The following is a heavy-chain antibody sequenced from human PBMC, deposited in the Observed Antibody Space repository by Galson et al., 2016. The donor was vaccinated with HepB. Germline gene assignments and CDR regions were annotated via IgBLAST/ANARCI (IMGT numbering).Heavy chain of an antibody. V-gene: IGHV4-4*02. CDR3: ARGRNDFWSDFFGGEYSGMDV. J-gene: IGHJ6*02. Sequence: SETLSLTCAVSSGSVSSSHCWSWVRQPPGKGLAWIGELCQSGSTNYSPSLNSRVTISVDKSKNQFSLVMRSVTAADTAVFYCARGRNDFWSDFFGGEYSGMDVWGQGTTVTVSS. D-gene: IGHD3-3*01. CDR1: SGSVSSSHC. CDR2: LCQSGST.